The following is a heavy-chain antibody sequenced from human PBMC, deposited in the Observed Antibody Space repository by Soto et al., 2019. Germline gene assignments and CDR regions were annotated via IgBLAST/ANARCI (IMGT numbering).Heavy chain of an antibody. Sequence: EVQLLESGGGLVQPGGSLRLSCAASGFTFSSYAMSWVRQAPGKGLEWVSAISGSGGSTYYADSVKGRFTISRDNSKNTLYLQMNSLRAEDTAVYYCAKQMEGYCSGGSCYGIDYWGQGTLVTVSS. CDR3: AKQMEGYCSGGSCYGIDY. CDR1: GFTFSSYA. J-gene: IGHJ4*02. D-gene: IGHD2-15*01. CDR2: ISGSGGST. V-gene: IGHV3-23*01.